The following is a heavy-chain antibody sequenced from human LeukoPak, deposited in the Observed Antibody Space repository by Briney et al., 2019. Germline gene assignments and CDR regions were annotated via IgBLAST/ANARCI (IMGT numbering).Heavy chain of an antibody. D-gene: IGHD3-10*01. CDR2: IHYSGST. CDR3: ARVNYYWSGSYLWFDP. CDR1: GGSISSYY. V-gene: IGHV4-59*12. J-gene: IGHJ5*02. Sequence: SETLSLTCTVSGGSISSYYWSWIRQPPGKGLDLLGYIHYSGSTYYNPSLKSRVTISLDRPKNQFSLKLTPVTAADTAVYYCARVNYYWSGSYLWFDPWGQGTLVTVSS.